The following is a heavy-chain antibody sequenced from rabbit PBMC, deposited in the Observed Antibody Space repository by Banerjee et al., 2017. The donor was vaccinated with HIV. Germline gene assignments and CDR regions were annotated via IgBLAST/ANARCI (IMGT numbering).Heavy chain of an antibody. CDR2: IDAGSSGST. D-gene: IGHD7-1*01. V-gene: IGHV1S45*01. J-gene: IGHJ3*01. Sequence: QQQLEESGGGLVKPGGTLTLTCKASGFSFSGSYYMCWVRQAPGKGLEWIACIDAGSSGSTYYASWVNGRFTISKTSSTTVTLQMNILTAADTATYFCARERYPGYGGVIYGGDLWGQGTLVTVS. CDR1: GFSFSGSYY. CDR3: ARERYPGYGGVIYGGDL.